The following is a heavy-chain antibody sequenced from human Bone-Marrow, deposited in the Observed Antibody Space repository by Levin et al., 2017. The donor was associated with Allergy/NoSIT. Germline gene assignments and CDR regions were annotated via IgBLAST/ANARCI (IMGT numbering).Heavy chain of an antibody. J-gene: IGHJ4*02. CDR3: VRGLPDY. CDR1: GFTFSSYS. Sequence: SCATSGFTFSSYSMNWVRQAPGKGLEWVSYINSSSGTIYYADSVKGRFTISRDNAKKSLYLHMSSLRVEDTAVYYCVRGLPDYWGQGTLVTVSS. D-gene: IGHD2-15*01. V-gene: IGHV3-48*01. CDR2: INSSSGTI.